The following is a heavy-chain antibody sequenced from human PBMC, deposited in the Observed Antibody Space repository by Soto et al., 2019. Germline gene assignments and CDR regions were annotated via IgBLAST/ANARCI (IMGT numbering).Heavy chain of an antibody. J-gene: IGHJ6*02. V-gene: IGHV3-23*01. CDR1: GSGVGDYA. D-gene: IGHD4-4*01. Sequence: PGGSLRLSCVASGSGVGDYALSWVRQSPGKGLEWVSASGGTDGTTYYAESVKGRFTISRDISMNTVFLQMNSLRAEDTALYYCAKDYPTSDYGLEVWGQGTTVTVSS. CDR3: AKDYPTSDYGLEV. CDR2: SGGTDGTT.